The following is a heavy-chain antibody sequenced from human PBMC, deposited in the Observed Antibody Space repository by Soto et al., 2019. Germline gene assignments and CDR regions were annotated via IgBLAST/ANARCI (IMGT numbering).Heavy chain of an antibody. J-gene: IGHJ4*02. Sequence: QVQLVESGGGVVQPGKSLRLPCAASGFTFSSYAIHWVRQAPGKGLEWVAVISYDGSNKNYADSVKGRFTISRDNSNHTVYLQMDSLRAEDTAVYYCAKDFLLWGSFPDPGASDYWGQGTLVIVSS. V-gene: IGHV3-30*18. CDR2: ISYDGSNK. D-gene: IGHD3-16*01. CDR3: AKDFLLWGSFPDPGASDY. CDR1: GFTFSSYA.